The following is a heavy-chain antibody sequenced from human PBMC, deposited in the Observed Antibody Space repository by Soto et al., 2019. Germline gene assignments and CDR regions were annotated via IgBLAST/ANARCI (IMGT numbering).Heavy chain of an antibody. V-gene: IGHV1-18*01. Sequence: QVQLVQSGAEVKKPGASVKVSCKASGYTFTSYGISWVRQAPGQGLEWMGWISTYNGNTNFTQKLQGRVTMTTDTSTSTAYMELRSLRSDDTAVYYCARDREYNWNYSWLDPWGQGTLVTVSS. J-gene: IGHJ5*02. CDR3: ARDREYNWNYSWLDP. D-gene: IGHD1-7*01. CDR2: ISTYNGNT. CDR1: GYTFTSYG.